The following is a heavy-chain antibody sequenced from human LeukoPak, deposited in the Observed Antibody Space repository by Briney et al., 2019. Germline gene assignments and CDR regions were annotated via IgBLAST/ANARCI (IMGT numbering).Heavy chain of an antibody. J-gene: IGHJ2*01. CDR2: ISCYNGDT. D-gene: IGHD6-19*01. CDR1: GYTFTHHD. V-gene: IGHV1-18*01. CDR3: ARDPSNTSGWYQYLDA. Sequence: GASVKVSCKASGYTFTHHDIAWIRQAPGQGLEWLGWISCYNGDTMFAQECQGRVNLTAEVSTSTVYMELRSMTSDDTAVYYCARDPSNTSGWYQYLDAWGRGTVVSVSS.